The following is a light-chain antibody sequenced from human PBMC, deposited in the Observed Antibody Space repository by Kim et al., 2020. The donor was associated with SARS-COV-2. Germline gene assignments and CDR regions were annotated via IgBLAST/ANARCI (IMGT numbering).Light chain of an antibody. V-gene: IGLV3-21*04. CDR3: QVWDSSSDHPRYV. CDR1: NIGSKS. CDR2: YDS. J-gene: IGLJ1*01. Sequence: SYELTQPPSVSVAPGKTARITCGGTNIGSKSVHWYQQKPGQAPVLVIYYDSDRPSGIPERFSGSNSGNTANLTISRVEAGDEADYYCQVWDSSSDHPRYVLGTGTKVTV.